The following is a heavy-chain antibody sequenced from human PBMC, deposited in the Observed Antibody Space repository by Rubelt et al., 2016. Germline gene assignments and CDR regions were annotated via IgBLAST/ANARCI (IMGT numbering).Heavy chain of an antibody. D-gene: IGHD3-22*01. V-gene: IGHV3-7*01. CDR1: GFIFSGYW. Sequence: EVQLVESGGGLVQPGGSLRLSCAASGFIFSGYWMSWVRQAPGKGLEWVANIKQDGSEIHYVDSVKGRFTISRDNAKNSLYLQRNSLRAEDTAVYYCARDKGWYDSSPYYFDYWGQGTLVTVSS. CDR3: ARDKGWYDSSPYYFDY. CDR2: IKQDGSEI. J-gene: IGHJ4*02.